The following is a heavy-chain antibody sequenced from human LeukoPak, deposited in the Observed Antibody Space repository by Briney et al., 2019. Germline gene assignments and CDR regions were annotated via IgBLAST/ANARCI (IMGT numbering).Heavy chain of an antibody. V-gene: IGHV4-59*08. CDR1: GGSISSYY. Sequence: SETLSLTCTVSGGSISSYYWSWIRQPPGKGLEWIGYIYYSGSTNYNPSLKSRVTISVDTSKNQFSLKLSSVTAAGTAVYYCARQGNPRQYYHYYYGMDVWGQGTTVTVSS. J-gene: IGHJ6*02. CDR2: IYYSGST. CDR3: ARQGNPRQYYHYYYGMDV.